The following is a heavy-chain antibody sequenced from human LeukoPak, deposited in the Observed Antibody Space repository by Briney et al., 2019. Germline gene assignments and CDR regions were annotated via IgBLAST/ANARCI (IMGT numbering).Heavy chain of an antibody. J-gene: IGHJ5*02. V-gene: IGHV1-8*01. CDR3: ARVYPAMVRVVGYNWFDP. Sequence: ASVKVSCKASGYTFTSYDINWVRQATGQGLEWMGWMNPNSGNTGYAQKFQGRVTMARYTSISTAYMELSSLRSEDTAVYYCARVYPAMVRVVGYNWFDPWGQGTLVTVSS. CDR1: GYTFTSYD. CDR2: MNPNSGNT. D-gene: IGHD3-10*01.